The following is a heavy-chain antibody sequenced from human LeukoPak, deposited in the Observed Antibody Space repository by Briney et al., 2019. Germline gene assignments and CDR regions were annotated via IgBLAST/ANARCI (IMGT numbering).Heavy chain of an antibody. D-gene: IGHD3-3*01. J-gene: IGHJ3*02. CDR3: ARDDTIFGVVNPRNNAFDI. CDR1: VGSISSYY. CDR2: IYYSGST. Sequence: SDTLSLTCTVSVGSISSYYWSWIRQPPGKGLEWIGYIYYSGSTNCNPSLKSRVTISVDTSKNQFSLKLSSVTAADTAVYYCARDDTIFGVVNPRNNAFDIWGQGTMVTVSS. V-gene: IGHV4-59*07.